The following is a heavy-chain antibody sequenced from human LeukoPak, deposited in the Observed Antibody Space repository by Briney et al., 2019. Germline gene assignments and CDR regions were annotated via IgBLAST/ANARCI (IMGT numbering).Heavy chain of an antibody. CDR2: IIPIFGIA. Sequence: SVKVSCKASGGTFSSYAIGWVRQAPGQGLEWMGRIIPIFGIANYAQKFQGRVTITADKSTSTAYMELSSLRSEDTAVYYCATAVSAADSPLGYWGQGTLVTVSS. D-gene: IGHD6-13*01. CDR3: ATAVSAADSPLGY. J-gene: IGHJ4*02. CDR1: GGTFSSYA. V-gene: IGHV1-69*04.